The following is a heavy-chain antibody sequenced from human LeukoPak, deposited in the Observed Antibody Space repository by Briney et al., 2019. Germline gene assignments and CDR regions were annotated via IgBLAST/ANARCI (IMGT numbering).Heavy chain of an antibody. V-gene: IGHV4-39*07. CDR1: GGSISSSSYY. CDR3: ARYYDYVWGSTRYFDY. J-gene: IGHJ4*02. Sequence: SETLSLTCTVSGGSISSSSYYWGWIRQPPGTGLEWIGSIYYSGSTYYNPSLKSRVTISVDTSKNQFSLKLSSVTAADTAVYYCARYYDYVWGSTRYFDYWGQGTLVTVSS. CDR2: IYYSGST. D-gene: IGHD3-16*01.